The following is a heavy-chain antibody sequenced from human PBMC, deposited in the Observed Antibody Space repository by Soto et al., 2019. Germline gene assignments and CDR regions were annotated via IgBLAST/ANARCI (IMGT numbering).Heavy chain of an antibody. CDR2: IRSKTGNYAT. CDR1: GFTFSGSG. CDR3: TSDVTNDPCCFDH. D-gene: IGHD2-8*01. V-gene: IGHV3-73*02. Sequence: EVQLVESGGGLVQPGGSLKLSCAASGFTFSGSGIHWVRQASGKGLEWVGRIRSKTGNYATTYGVSVKGRFTIFRDDSENMAYLQLNSLKTEDTAVYYCTSDVTNDPCCFDHWGQGTLVTVSS. J-gene: IGHJ4*03.